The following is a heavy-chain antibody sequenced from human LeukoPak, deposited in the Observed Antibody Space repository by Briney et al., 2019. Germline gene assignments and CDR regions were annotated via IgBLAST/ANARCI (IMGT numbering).Heavy chain of an antibody. CDR1: GFTFNTYS. CDR3: ARGVTDCDY. V-gene: IGHV3-48*02. CDR2: ISSSSSTI. Sequence: PGGSLRLSCTVSGFTFNTYSMNWIRQAPGKGLEWVSYISSSSSTIYYADSVKGRFTISRDNAKNSLYLQMNSLRDEDTAVYYCARGVTDCDYWGQGTLVTVSS. J-gene: IGHJ4*02. D-gene: IGHD2-21*01.